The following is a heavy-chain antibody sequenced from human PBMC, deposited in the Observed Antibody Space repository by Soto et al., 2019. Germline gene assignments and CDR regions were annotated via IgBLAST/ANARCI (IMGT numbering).Heavy chain of an antibody. CDR2: IIPLFNAT. CDR3: AINGERYAQKFGF. Sequence: ASVKVSCKTSGGIFKNFDIGWVRQSPGQGLEWMGEIIPLFNATNYAQKFRGRVTVTADESTRTAYMELTRLTYDDTAVYFCAINGERYAQKFGFWGQGTLVTVSS. CDR1: GGIFKNFD. D-gene: IGHD3-10*01. V-gene: IGHV1-69*13. J-gene: IGHJ4*02.